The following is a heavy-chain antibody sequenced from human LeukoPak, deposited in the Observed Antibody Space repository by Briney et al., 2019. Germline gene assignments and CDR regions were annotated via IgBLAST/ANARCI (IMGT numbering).Heavy chain of an antibody. V-gene: IGHV4-59*01. Sequence: SETLSLTCTVSGASISSYYWSWIRQPPGKGLEWIGDIYYSGSIKYNPSLKSRVTMSVDTSRNQFSLKLSSVTAADTAIYYCARENPSGYYNRPIDYWGQGTLVTVSS. J-gene: IGHJ4*02. CDR2: IYYSGSI. D-gene: IGHD3-22*01. CDR1: GASISSYY. CDR3: ARENPSGYYNRPIDY.